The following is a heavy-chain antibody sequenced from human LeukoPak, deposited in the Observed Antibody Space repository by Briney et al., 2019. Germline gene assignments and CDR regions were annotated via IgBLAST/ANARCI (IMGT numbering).Heavy chain of an antibody. CDR1: GFTFNGYN. CDR2: ITSTSSST. J-gene: IGHJ5*02. D-gene: IGHD3-22*01. Sequence: GGSLRLSCATSGFTFNGYNMNWVRQAPGKGLEWISYITSTSSSTSYADSVKGRFSISRDNAKNSLYLQMNSLRAEDTALYHCARDSSGAEFDPWGQGTLVTVSS. CDR3: ARDSSGAEFDP. V-gene: IGHV3-48*01.